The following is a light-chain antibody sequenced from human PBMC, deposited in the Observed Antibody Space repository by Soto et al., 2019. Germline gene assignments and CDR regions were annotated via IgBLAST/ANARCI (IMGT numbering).Light chain of an antibody. CDR1: QSVNRF. V-gene: IGKV3-20*01. J-gene: IGKJ1*01. CDR3: HHYVGSPWA. CDR2: GAS. Sequence: EIVLTQSPGTLSLSPGERATLSCRASQSVNRFLAWFQQKPGQAPSLLIYGASNRATGIPDRFSGSGSETDFTLIITRLEPEDFAVYYCHHYVGSPWAFGQGTKVENK.